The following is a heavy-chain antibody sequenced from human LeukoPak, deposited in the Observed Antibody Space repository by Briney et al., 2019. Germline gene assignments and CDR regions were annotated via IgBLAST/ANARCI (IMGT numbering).Heavy chain of an antibody. V-gene: IGHV4-59*12. CDR1: GGSISSYY. CDR2: IYYSGST. CDR3: ARGHRYGDYGY. Sequence: SETLSLTCTVSGGSISSYYWSWIRQPPGKGLEWIGYIYYSGSTYYNPPLKSRVTISVDTSKNQFSLKLSSVTAADTAVYYCARGHRYGDYGYWGQGTLVTVSS. J-gene: IGHJ4*02. D-gene: IGHD4-17*01.